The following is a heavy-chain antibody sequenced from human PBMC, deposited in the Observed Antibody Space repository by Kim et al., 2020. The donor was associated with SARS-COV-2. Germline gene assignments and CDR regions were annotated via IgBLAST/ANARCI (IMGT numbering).Heavy chain of an antibody. V-gene: IGHV4-59*09. D-gene: IGHD3-3*01. CDR3: AKGRVPFY. J-gene: IGHJ4*02. Sequence: NGGTNYIPPLRARVTISVDTSKNQFSLKLNSVTAADTAVYYCAKGRVPFYWGRGTLVTVSS. CDR2: NGGT.